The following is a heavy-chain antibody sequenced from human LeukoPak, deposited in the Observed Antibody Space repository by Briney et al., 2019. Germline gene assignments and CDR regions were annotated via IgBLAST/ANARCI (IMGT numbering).Heavy chain of an antibody. J-gene: IGHJ4*02. V-gene: IGHV3-9*01. D-gene: IGHD2-21*02. Sequence: GRSLRLSCAASGITFDDYAMHWVRQAPGKGLEWVSGISWNSGSIGYADSVKGRFTISRDNAKNSLYLQMNSLRAEDTALYYCAKARARVVTATFDYWGQGTQVTVSS. CDR3: AKARARVVTATFDY. CDR2: ISWNSGSI. CDR1: GITFDDYA.